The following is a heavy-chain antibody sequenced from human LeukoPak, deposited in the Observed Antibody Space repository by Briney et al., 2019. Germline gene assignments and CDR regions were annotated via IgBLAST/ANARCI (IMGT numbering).Heavy chain of an antibody. CDR3: ARHTMIVDDAFDI. CDR2: ISSSSSTI. Sequence: PAGGSLSLSCAASGFTFSSYRMNWVRQAPGKGLEWVSYISSSSSTIYYADSVKGRFTISRDNAKNSLYLQMNSLRAEDTAVYYCARHTMIVDDAFDIWGQGTMVTVSS. V-gene: IGHV3-48*01. J-gene: IGHJ3*02. CDR1: GFTFSSYR. D-gene: IGHD3-22*01.